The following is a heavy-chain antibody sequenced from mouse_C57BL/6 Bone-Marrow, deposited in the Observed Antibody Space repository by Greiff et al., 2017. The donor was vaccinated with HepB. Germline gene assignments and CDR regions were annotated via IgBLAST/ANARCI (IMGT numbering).Heavy chain of an antibody. V-gene: IGHV1-19*01. J-gene: IGHJ2*01. CDR1: GYTFTDYY. CDR2: INPYNGGT. Sequence: SGPVLVKPGASVKMSCKASGYTFTDYYMNWVKQSHGKSLEWIGVINPYNGGTSYNQKFKGKATLTVDKSSSTAYMELNSLTSEDSAVYYCARNYGSSYFDYWGQGTTLTVSS. D-gene: IGHD1-1*01. CDR3: ARNYGSSYFDY.